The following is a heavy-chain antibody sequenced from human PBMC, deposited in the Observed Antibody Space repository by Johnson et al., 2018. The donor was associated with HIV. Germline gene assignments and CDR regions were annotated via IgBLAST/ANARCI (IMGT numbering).Heavy chain of an antibody. CDR1: GFIFSRYD. V-gene: IGHV3-13*01. D-gene: IGHD5-24*01. CDR3: ARCRDGYTLLSAFDI. J-gene: IGHJ3*02. CDR2: IGTTDDT. Sequence: EVQLVESGGGLVQPGGSLRLSCAASGFIFSRYDMHWVRQVTGKGLEWVSAIGTTDDTYYPASVKGRFTISRDDAKDSLYLQMGSLRAEDMAVYYCARCRDGYTLLSAFDIWGQGTMVTVSS.